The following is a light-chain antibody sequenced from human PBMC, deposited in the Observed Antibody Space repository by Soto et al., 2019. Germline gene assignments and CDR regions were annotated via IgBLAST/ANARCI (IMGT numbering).Light chain of an antibody. CDR3: QQRSNWPQIT. Sequence: EIVLTQSPATLSLSPGERATLSCRASQSVSSYLAWYQQKPGQAPRLLIYDASNRATGIPARFSGSGSGTDFTLTISSLEPEDFAVYYCQQRSNWPQITFSQGTRLE. CDR2: DAS. J-gene: IGKJ5*01. V-gene: IGKV3-11*01. CDR1: QSVSSY.